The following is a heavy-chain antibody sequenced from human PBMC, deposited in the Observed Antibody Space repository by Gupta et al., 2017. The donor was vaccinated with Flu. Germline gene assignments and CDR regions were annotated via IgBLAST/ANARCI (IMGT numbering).Heavy chain of an antibody. J-gene: IGHJ4*02. CDR3: ATQTSITGTVDY. CDR2: ISVSGSTT. Sequence: EVQLLESGGDLVQPGGSLRLSRDAPGFQFSTYAMPSVRQATGKGLEWVSAISVSGSTTYYADSVKGRFTISRDNSKNSLYLQMNSPRAEDTALYYCATQTSITGTVDYWGQGTLVTVSS. D-gene: IGHD1-7*01. CDR1: GFQFSTYA. V-gene: IGHV3-23*01.